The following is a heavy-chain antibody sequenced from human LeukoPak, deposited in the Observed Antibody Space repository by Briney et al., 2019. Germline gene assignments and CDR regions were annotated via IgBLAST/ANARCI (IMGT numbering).Heavy chain of an antibody. J-gene: IGHJ5*02. Sequence: PGGSLRLSCAASGFTFSSYAMSWVRQAPGKGLEWVSAISGSGGSTYYADSVKGRFTISRDNSKNTLYLQMNSLRAEDTAVYYCARHLGVGSGQIGYEGTWGQGTLVTVSS. CDR2: ISGSGGST. CDR1: GFTFSSYA. V-gene: IGHV3-23*01. D-gene: IGHD2-15*01. CDR3: ARHLGVGSGQIGYEGT.